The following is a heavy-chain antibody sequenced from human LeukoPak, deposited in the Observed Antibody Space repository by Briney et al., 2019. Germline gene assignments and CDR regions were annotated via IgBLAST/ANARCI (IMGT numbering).Heavy chain of an antibody. D-gene: IGHD5-12*01. CDR3: ARNVAHFDY. Sequence: SETLSLTCAVYGGSFSGYYWSWIRQPPGKGLEWIGEINHSGSTNYNPSLKSRVTISVDTSKNQSSLKLSSVTAADTAVYYCARNVAHFDYWGQGTLVTVSS. CDR2: INHSGST. V-gene: IGHV4-34*01. CDR1: GGSFSGYY. J-gene: IGHJ4*02.